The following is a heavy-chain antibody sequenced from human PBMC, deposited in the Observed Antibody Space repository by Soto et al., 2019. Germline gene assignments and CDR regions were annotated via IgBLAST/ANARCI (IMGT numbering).Heavy chain of an antibody. CDR2: IYYSGST. J-gene: IGHJ5*02. CDR1: GGSISSSSYY. D-gene: IGHD3-3*01. V-gene: IGHV4-39*02. Sequence: QLQLQESGPGLVKPSETLSLTCTVSGGSISSSSYYWGWIRQPPGKGLEWIGSIYYSGSTYYNPSLKSRVTVSVDPSKNQFSLKLSSVTAADTAVYYCAREARITIFGVVIQNWFDPWGQGTLVTVSS. CDR3: AREARITIFGVVIQNWFDP.